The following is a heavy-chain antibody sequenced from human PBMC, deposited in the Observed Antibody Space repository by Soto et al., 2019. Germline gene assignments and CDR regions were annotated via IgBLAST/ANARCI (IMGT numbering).Heavy chain of an antibody. CDR2: IYWNSDK. CDR1: GFSLTTSGVG. J-gene: IGHJ5*02. CDR3: VRIEQLLLSFRFDP. Sequence: SGPTLVNPAQTLTLTCTFSGFSLTTSGVGVGWIRQPPGKALEWLALIYWNSDKRYSPSLKSRLTINKDTSKNEVILTMTNMDPVDTATYYCVRIEQLLLSFRFDPWGQGTLFTVSS. V-gene: IGHV2-5*01. D-gene: IGHD5-18*01.